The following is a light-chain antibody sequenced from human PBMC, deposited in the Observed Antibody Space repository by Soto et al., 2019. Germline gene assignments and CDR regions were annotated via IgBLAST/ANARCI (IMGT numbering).Light chain of an antibody. CDR3: QQYGSSPVT. CDR2: GAS. CDR1: QSVSSTY. V-gene: IGKV3-20*01. J-gene: IGKJ3*01. Sequence: EIVLTQSPGPLSLSPGERATLSCRASQSVSSTYLAWYQQKPGQAPRLLIYGASSRATGIPDRFSGSGSGTDFTLTISRLEPEDFAVYYCQQYGSSPVTFGPGTKVDIK.